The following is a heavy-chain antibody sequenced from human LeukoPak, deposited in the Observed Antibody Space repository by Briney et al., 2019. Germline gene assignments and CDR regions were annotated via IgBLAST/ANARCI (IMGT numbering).Heavy chain of an antibody. V-gene: IGHV1-46*01. CDR3: ARDPTGTASRGRYFDY. CDR1: GYTFTSYY. Sequence: GASVKVSCKASGYTFTSYYMHWVRQAPGQGLEWMGIINPSGGSTSYAQKFQDRVTMTRGTSTSTVYMELSSLRSEDTAVYYCARDPTGTASRGRYFDYWGQGTLVTVSS. D-gene: IGHD1-1*01. J-gene: IGHJ4*02. CDR2: INPSGGST.